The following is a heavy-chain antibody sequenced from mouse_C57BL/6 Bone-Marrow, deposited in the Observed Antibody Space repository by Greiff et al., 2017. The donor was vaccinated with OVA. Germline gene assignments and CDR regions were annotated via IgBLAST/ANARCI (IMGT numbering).Heavy chain of an antibody. D-gene: IGHD2-4*01. V-gene: IGHV5-17*01. CDR3: AREGLRLTYWYFDV. CDR1: GFTFSDYG. CDR2: ISSGSSTI. J-gene: IGHJ1*03. Sequence: VQRQESVGGLVKPGGSLKLSCAASGFTFSDYGMHWVRQAPEKGLEWVAYISSGSSTIYYADTVKGRFTISRDNAKNTLFLQMTSLRSEDTAMYYCAREGLRLTYWYFDVWGTGTTVTVSS.